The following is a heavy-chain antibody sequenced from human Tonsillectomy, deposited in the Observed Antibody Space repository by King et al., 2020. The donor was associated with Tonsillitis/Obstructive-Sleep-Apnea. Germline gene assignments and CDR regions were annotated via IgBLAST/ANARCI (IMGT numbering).Heavy chain of an antibody. CDR3: ARLSDFDDMTTMTTSCY. CDR1: GYSFTSYW. J-gene: IGHJ4*02. V-gene: IGHV5-10-1*03. D-gene: IGHD4-17*01. CDR2: IDPSDSYT. Sequence: QLVQSGAEVKKPGASLRISCKGSGYSFTSYWISWVRQMPGKGLEWMGRIDPSDSYTNYSPSFQGHVTISADKSISTVYLQWSSLKASDTAMYYCARLSDFDDMTTMTTSCYSGQGALGTVSS.